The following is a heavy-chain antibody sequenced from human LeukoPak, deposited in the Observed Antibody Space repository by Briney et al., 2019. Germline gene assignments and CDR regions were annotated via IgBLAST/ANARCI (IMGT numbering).Heavy chain of an antibody. J-gene: IGHJ3*02. V-gene: IGHV3-30*02. Sequence: GRSLRLSCAASGFTFSSYGMHWVRQAPGKGLEWVAFIRYDGSNKYYADSVKGRFTISRDNSKNTLYLQMNSLRAEDTAVYYCAKPEGDPDAFDIWGQGTMVTVSS. CDR3: AKPEGDPDAFDI. D-gene: IGHD1-14*01. CDR2: IRYDGSNK. CDR1: GFTFSSYG.